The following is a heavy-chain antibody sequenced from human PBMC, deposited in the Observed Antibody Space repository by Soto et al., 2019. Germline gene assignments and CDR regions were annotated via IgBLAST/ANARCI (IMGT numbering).Heavy chain of an antibody. D-gene: IGHD2-15*01. CDR2: INPSGGST. J-gene: IGHJ3*02. CDR3: ARAIGYCSGGSCYRFSQLAYDI. CDR1: GYTFTSYY. V-gene: IGHV1-46*03. Sequence: SVNVSCKASGYTFTSYYMHSVRQSPGQGLERMGIINPSGGSTSYAQKFQGRVTMTRDTSTSTVYMELSSLRSEDTAVYYCARAIGYCSGGSCYRFSQLAYDIWGQGTMDIVSS.